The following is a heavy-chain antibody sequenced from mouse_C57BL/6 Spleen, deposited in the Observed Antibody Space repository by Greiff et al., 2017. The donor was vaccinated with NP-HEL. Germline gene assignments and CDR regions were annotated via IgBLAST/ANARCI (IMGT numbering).Heavy chain of an antibody. CDR3: ARWGYYGSGFAY. CDR2: IDPSDSYT. Sequence: QVQLQQPGAELVMPGASVKLSCKASGYTFTSYWMHWVKQRPGQGLEWIGEIDPSDSYTNYNQKFKGKYTLTVDKSSSTAYMQLSSLTSEDSAVYYCARWGYYGSGFAYWGQGTLVTVSA. V-gene: IGHV1-69*01. J-gene: IGHJ3*01. D-gene: IGHD1-1*01. CDR1: GYTFTSYW.